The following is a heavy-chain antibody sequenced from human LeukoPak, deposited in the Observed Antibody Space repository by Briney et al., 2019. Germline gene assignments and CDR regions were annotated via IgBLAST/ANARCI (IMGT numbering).Heavy chain of an antibody. D-gene: IGHD3-3*01. J-gene: IGHJ4*02. Sequence: ASVKVSCKASGYTFTSHAMNWVRQAPGQGLEWMGWINTNTGNPTYAQGFTGRFVFSLDTSVSTAYLQISSLKAEDTAVYYCARWNYDFWSGYLEWDYWGQGTLVTVSS. CDR1: GYTFTSHA. CDR3: ARWNYDFWSGYLEWDY. CDR2: INTNTGNP. V-gene: IGHV7-4-1*02.